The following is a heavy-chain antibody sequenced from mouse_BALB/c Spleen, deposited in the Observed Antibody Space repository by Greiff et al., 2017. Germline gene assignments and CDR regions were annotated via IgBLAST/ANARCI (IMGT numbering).Heavy chain of an antibody. J-gene: IGHJ3*01. CDR2: ISSGGST. Sequence: EVQRVESGGGLVKPGGSLKLSCAASGFTFSSYAMSWVRQTPEKRLEWVASISSGGSTYYPDSVKGRFTISRDNARNILYLQMSSLRSEDTAMYYCAREGGEAPWFAYWGQGTLVTVSA. V-gene: IGHV5-6-5*01. CDR3: AREGGEAPWFAY. CDR1: GFTFSSYA.